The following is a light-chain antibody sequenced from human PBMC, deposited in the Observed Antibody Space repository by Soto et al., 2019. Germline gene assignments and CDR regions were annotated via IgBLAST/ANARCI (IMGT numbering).Light chain of an antibody. J-gene: IGKJ4*01. Sequence: DIQMTQSPSTLSASVGDRVTITCRASQSISSWLAWYQQKPGKAPKLLIYDASSLESGVPSRFSGSGSGTEFTLTISSLQPDDFATYYCQYYGTTVTFGGGTKVEIK. CDR3: QYYGTTVT. CDR2: DAS. CDR1: QSISSW. V-gene: IGKV1-5*01.